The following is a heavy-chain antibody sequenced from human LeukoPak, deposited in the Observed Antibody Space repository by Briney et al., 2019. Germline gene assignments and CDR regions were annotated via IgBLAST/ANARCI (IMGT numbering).Heavy chain of an antibody. CDR2: ISFDGTNK. V-gene: IGHV3-30-3*01. D-gene: IGHD6-19*01. CDR3: AKESSVAGAGLLDY. J-gene: IGHJ4*02. Sequence: PGGSLRLSCAASGFSFSNSAMHWVRQAPGKGLEWVAVISFDGTNKYYADSVKGRFTISRDNSENTLYLQMNRLRAEDTALYYCAKESSVAGAGLLDYWGQGTLVTVSS. CDR1: GFSFSNSA.